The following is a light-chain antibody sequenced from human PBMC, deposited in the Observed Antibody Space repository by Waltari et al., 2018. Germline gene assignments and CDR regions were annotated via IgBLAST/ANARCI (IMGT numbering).Light chain of an antibody. CDR2: EDT. CDR3: CSYAGSTASIL. CDR1: SSAVGSHKL. J-gene: IGLJ2*01. Sequence: SALTQPASVSASPGQSITISCTGTSSAVGSHKLVSWDQHHRGKAPKPMIYEDTKRPSGVSNRFSGSKSGNTASLTISGLQAEDEADYYCCSYAGSTASILLGGGTKLTGL. V-gene: IGLV2-23*01.